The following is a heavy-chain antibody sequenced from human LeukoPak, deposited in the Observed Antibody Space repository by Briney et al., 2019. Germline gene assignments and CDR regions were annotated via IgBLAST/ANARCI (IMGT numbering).Heavy chain of an antibody. D-gene: IGHD3-10*01. CDR1: GYTFTSYG. V-gene: IGHV1-18*01. CDR2: ISAYNGNT. J-gene: IGHJ4*02. CDR3: ARAALPMVRWSKALDY. Sequence: ASVKVSCKASGYTFTSYGISWVRQAPGQGLEWMGWISAYNGNTNYAQKLQGRVTMTTDTSTSTAYMELRSLRSDDTAVYYCARAALPMVRWSKALDYWGQGTLVTVSS.